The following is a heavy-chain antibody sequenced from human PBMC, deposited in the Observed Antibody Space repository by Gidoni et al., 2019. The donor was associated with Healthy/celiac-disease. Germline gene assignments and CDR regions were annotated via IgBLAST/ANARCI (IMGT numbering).Heavy chain of an antibody. CDR3: ASSGWDGEPEIVVVPAALVGMDV. Sequence: QVQLVQSGAEVKKPGASVKVSCKASGYPFTSYYMHWVRQAPGQGLEWMGIINPSGGSTSYAQKFQGRVTMTRDTSTSTVYMELSSLRSEDTAVYYCASSGWDGEPEIVVVPAALVGMDVWGQGTTVTVSS. V-gene: IGHV1-46*03. J-gene: IGHJ6*02. CDR1: GYPFTSYY. CDR2: INPSGGST. D-gene: IGHD2-2*01.